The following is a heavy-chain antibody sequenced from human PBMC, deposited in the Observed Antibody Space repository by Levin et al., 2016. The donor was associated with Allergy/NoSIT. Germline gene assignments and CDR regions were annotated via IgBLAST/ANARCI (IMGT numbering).Heavy chain of an antibody. Sequence: WIRQPPGKALEWLAHIFSNDEKSYSTSLKSRLTISKDTSKSQVVLTMTNMDPVDTATYYCARILLGDTAMSFDYWGQGTLVTVSS. CDR2: IFSNDEK. J-gene: IGHJ4*02. D-gene: IGHD5-18*01. CDR3: ARILLGDTAMSFDY. V-gene: IGHV2-26*01.